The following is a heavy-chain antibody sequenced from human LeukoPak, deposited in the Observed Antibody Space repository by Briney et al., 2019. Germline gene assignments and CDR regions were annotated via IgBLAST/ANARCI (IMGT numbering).Heavy chain of an antibody. J-gene: IGHJ5*02. Sequence: ASVKVSCKASGYTFTSYGISWVRQAPGQGLEWMGWISAYNGNTNYAQKLQGRVTMTTDTSTSTAYMELRSLRSDDTAVYYCARVEGSVWSGYYAGNWFDPWGQGTLVTVSS. D-gene: IGHD3-3*01. CDR3: ARVEGSVWSGYYAGNWFDP. V-gene: IGHV1-18*01. CDR1: GYTFTSYG. CDR2: ISAYNGNT.